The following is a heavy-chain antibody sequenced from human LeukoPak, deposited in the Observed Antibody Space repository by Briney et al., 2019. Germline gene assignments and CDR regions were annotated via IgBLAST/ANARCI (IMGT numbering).Heavy chain of an antibody. Sequence: SETLSLTCTVSGGSISSYYWSWIRQPPGKGLEWIGYIYYSGSTNYNPSLKSRVTISVDTSKNQFSLKLSSVTAADTAVYYCARGPYGTVDYWGQGTLVTVSS. V-gene: IGHV4-59*01. CDR2: IYYSGST. CDR3: ARGPYGTVDY. D-gene: IGHD4-17*01. J-gene: IGHJ4*02. CDR1: GGSISSYY.